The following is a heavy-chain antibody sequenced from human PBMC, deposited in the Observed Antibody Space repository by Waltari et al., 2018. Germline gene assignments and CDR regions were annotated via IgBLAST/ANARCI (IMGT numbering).Heavy chain of an antibody. CDR2: IIPILGIA. J-gene: IGHJ4*02. D-gene: IGHD6-13*01. CDR3: ARVGLGQQLEGYFDY. V-gene: IGHV1-69*10. Sequence: QVQLVQSGAEVKKPGASVKVSCKASGYTFTSYYMHWVRQAPGQGLEWMGGIIPILGIANYAQKVQGRVTITADESTSTAYMELSSLRSEDTAVYYCARVGLGQQLEGYFDYWGQGTLVTVSS. CDR1: GYTFTSYY.